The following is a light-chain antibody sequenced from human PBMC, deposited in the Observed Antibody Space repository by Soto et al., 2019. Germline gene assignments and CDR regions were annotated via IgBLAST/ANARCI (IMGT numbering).Light chain of an antibody. J-gene: IGLJ3*02. CDR2: EVN. CDR3: CSYAGSYTLGV. V-gene: IGLV2-8*01. Sequence: QSVLTQPPSASGSPGQSVTIPCTGTSSDVGGYNFVSWYQQHPGKAPKLMIYEVNKRPSGVPDRFSGSKSGNTASLTVSGLQAEDEADYYCCSYAGSYTLGVFGGGTKLTVL. CDR1: SSDVGGYNF.